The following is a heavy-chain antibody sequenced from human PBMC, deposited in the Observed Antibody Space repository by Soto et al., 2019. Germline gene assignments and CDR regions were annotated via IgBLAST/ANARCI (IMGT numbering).Heavy chain of an antibody. Sequence: SETLSLTCAVYCGSFSGYYWSWIRQPPGKGLEWIGEINHSGSTNYNPSLKSRVTISVDTSKNQFSLKLSSVNAADTAVYYCARDRKQLVVYYYYYYGMDVWGQGTTVTVSS. CDR3: ARDRKQLVVYYYYYYGMDV. CDR1: CGSFSGYY. CDR2: INHSGST. V-gene: IGHV4-34*01. J-gene: IGHJ6*02. D-gene: IGHD6-6*01.